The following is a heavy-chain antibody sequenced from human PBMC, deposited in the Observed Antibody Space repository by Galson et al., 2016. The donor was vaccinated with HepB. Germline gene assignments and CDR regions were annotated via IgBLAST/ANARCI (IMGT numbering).Heavy chain of an antibody. V-gene: IGHV3-23*01. CDR2: IGGSGGDT. D-gene: IGHD3-22*01. Sequence: SLRLSCAASGFTFSNYIMNWARQAPGKGLEWVSAIGGSGGDTYYADSVKGRFTISRDNSKNTLYLHINSLRAEDTAVYYCARRYDTPGYYYIDFWGQGTLVTVSS. CDR1: GFTFSNYI. J-gene: IGHJ4*02. CDR3: ARRYDTPGYYYIDF.